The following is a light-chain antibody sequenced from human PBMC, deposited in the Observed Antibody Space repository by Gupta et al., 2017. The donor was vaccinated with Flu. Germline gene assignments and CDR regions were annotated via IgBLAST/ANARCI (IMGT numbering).Light chain of an antibody. V-gene: IGKV1-5*03. Sequence: DIQMTQSPSTLSASVGDRVTITCRASQSISSRLAWYQQKPGKAPNLVVYEASTLQSGVASRFSGSGCGTEFTLSISSLQHEDFANYYCQQYKSYRSFGQGTKVEIK. CDR2: EAS. CDR3: QQYKSYRS. CDR1: QSISSR. J-gene: IGKJ1*01.